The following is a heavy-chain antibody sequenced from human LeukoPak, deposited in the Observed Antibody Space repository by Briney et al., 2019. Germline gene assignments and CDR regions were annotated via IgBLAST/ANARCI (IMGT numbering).Heavy chain of an antibody. V-gene: IGHV4-59*01. CDR2: IYYSGST. CDR1: GGSISSYY. Sequence: SETLSLTCTVSGGSISSYYWSWIRQPPGKGLEWIGYIYYSGSTNYNPSLKSRVTISVDTSKNQFSLKLSSVTAADTAVYYCARDWGPVMVTPGYYYYGMDVWGQGTTVTVSS. J-gene: IGHJ6*02. CDR3: ARDWGPVMVTPGYYYYGMDV. D-gene: IGHD5-18*01.